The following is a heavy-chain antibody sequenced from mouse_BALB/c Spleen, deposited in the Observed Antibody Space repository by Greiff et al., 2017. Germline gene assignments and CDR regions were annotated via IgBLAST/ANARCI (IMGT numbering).Heavy chain of an antibody. CDR3: ARHPYYWYFDY. V-gene: IGHV5-6-2*01. J-gene: IGHJ2*01. D-gene: IGHD1-1*01. CDR1: GFTFSSYY. CDR2: INSNGGST. Sequence: EVKLVESGGGLVKLGGSLKLSCAASGFTFSSYYMSWVRQTPEKRLELVAAINSNGGSTYYPDTVKGRFTISRDNAKNTLYLQMSSLKSEDTALYYCARHPYYWYFDYWGQGTTLTVSS.